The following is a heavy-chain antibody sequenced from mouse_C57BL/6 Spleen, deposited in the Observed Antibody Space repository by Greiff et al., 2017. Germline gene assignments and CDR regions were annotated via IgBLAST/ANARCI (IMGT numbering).Heavy chain of an antibody. D-gene: IGHD2-3*01. Sequence: QVQLQQSGAELVKPGASVKLSCKASGYTFTSYWMQWVKQRPGQGLEWIGEIDPSDSYTNYNQKFKGKATLTVDTSTSTAYMQLSSLTSEDSAVYYCARWLLGFDYWGQGTTLTVAS. V-gene: IGHV1-50*01. CDR1: GYTFTSYW. CDR3: ARWLLGFDY. J-gene: IGHJ2*01. CDR2: IDPSDSYT.